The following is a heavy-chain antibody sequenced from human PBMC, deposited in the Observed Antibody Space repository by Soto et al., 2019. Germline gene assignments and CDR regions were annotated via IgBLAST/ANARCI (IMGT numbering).Heavy chain of an antibody. D-gene: IGHD7-27*01. CDR1: GFTFSSYA. CDR3: ARDGDVRSTDY. J-gene: IGHJ4*02. Sequence: GGSLRLSCAASGFTFSSYAMHWVRQAPGKGLGWVAVISYDGSNKYYADSVKGRFTISRDNSKNTLYLQMNSLRAEDTAVYYCARDGDVRSTDYWGQGTLVTVSS. CDR2: ISYDGSNK. V-gene: IGHV3-30-3*01.